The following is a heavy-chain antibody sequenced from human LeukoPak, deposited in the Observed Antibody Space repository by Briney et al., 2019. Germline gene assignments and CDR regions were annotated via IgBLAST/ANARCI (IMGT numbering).Heavy chain of an antibody. CDR1: GYTFTSYG. D-gene: IGHD4-17*01. V-gene: IGHV1-69*04. CDR3: ARGGDYGDYYFDY. J-gene: IGHJ4*02. Sequence: SVKVSCKASGYTFTSYGISWVRQAPGQGLEWMGRIIPILGIANYAQKFQGRVTITADKSTSTAYMELSSLRSEDTAVYYCARGGDYGDYYFDYWGQGTLVTVSS. CDR2: IIPILGIA.